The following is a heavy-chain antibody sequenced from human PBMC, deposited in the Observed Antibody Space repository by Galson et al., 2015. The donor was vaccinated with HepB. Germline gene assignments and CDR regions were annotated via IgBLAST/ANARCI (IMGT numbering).Heavy chain of an antibody. J-gene: IGHJ6*02. CDR2: ISAYNGNT. Sequence: SVKVSCKASGYTFTSYGISWVRQAPGQGLEWMGWISAYNGNTNYAQKLQGRVTKTTDTSTSTAYMELRSLRSDDTAVYYCATAMEVSYYYYGMDVWGQGTTVTVSS. CDR3: ATAMEVSYYYYGMDV. V-gene: IGHV1-18*01. CDR1: GYTFTSYG. D-gene: IGHD3-3*01.